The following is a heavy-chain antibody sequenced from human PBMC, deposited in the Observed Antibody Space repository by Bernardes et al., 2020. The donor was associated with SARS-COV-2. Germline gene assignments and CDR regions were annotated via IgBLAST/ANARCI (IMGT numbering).Heavy chain of an antibody. Sequence: TLSLTCTVSGGSISSSYWSWIRQPPGKGLEWIGYIYYSGSTTYNPSLKSRVTISVDTSKNQFSLKLSSVTAADTAVYYCARQDIGAIFGVVITPAGMDVWGQGTTVTVSS. CDR1: GGSISSSY. CDR3: ARQDIGAIFGVVITPAGMDV. D-gene: IGHD3-3*01. CDR2: IYYSGST. V-gene: IGHV4-59*08. J-gene: IGHJ6*02.